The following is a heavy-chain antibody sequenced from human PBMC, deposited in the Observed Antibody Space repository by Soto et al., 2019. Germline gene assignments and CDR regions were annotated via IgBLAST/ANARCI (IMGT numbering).Heavy chain of an antibody. CDR1: AGSISSVDYY. CDR2: IYYSGST. Sequence: SETLSLTCTVSAGSISSVDYYWSWTRQTPGKGLEWSGYIYYSGSTYYNPSLKSRVTISVDTSKNQFSLKLSSVTAADTAMYYCARGPYYYGSGSYYKDWGQGTLVTVSS. J-gene: IGHJ4*02. V-gene: IGHV4-30-4*01. D-gene: IGHD3-10*01. CDR3: ARGPYYYGSGSYYKD.